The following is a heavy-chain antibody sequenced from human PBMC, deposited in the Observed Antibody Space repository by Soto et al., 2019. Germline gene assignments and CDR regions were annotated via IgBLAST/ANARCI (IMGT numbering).Heavy chain of an antibody. D-gene: IGHD2-21*02. CDR3: ARGDGDTLDY. V-gene: IGHV1-18*01. J-gene: IGHJ4*02. CDR2: INAYIGDT. CDR1: GYTFTHYG. Sequence: QVQLVQSGAEVKKPGASVKVSCKASGYTFTHYGITWVRQAPGQGLEWTGWINAYIGDTKSEQKYQGRVTVTIDTSTSTAYLELRSLRSDDTAVYYCARGDGDTLDYWGQGTLVRVSA.